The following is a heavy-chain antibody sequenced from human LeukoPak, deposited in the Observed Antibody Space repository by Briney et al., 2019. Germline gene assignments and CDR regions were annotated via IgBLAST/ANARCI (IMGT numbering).Heavy chain of an antibody. J-gene: IGHJ6*02. CDR2: IIPIFGTA. CDR3: ARSPTSAAYYYYGMDV. V-gene: IGHV1-69*01. D-gene: IGHD1-26*01. CDR1: GGTFSSYA. Sequence: SVKVSCKASGGTFSSYAISWVRQAPGQGLEWMRGIIPIFGTANYAQKFQGRVTITADESTSTAYMELSSLRSEDTAVYYCARSPTSAAYYYYGMDVWGQGTTVTVSS.